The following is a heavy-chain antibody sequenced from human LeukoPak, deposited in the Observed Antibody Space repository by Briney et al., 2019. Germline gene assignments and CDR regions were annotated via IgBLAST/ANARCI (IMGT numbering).Heavy chain of an antibody. J-gene: IGHJ5*02. D-gene: IGHD6-13*01. CDR2: ISHSGST. CDR1: GYSINSAYY. CDR3: ARRGSYIAAAMQFDP. Sequence: PSETLSLTCAVSGYSINSAYYWGWIRQPPGKGLEWIGTISHSGSTYYNPSLKSRVTISIDTSKNQFSLKLNSVTAADTAVYYCARRGSYIAAAMQFDPWGQGTLVTVSS. V-gene: IGHV4-38-2*01.